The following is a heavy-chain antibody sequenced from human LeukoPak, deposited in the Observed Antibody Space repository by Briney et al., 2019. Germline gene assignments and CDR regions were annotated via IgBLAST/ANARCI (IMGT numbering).Heavy chain of an antibody. Sequence: SETLSLPCTVSGRPISSYYWSWIPQPPGKGLEWLGYIYYSGSTNYNPSLKSRVTISVDTSKNQFSLKVSSVTAEDTAVYYCARSLRDWFDPWGQGTLVTVSS. CDR1: GRPISSYY. J-gene: IGHJ5*02. CDR3: ARSLRDWFDP. V-gene: IGHV4-59*01. CDR2: IYYSGST.